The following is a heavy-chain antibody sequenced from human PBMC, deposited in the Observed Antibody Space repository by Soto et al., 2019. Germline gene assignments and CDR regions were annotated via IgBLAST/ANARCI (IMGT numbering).Heavy chain of an antibody. Sequence: ASVKVSCKASGYTFTSYGISWVRQAPGQGLEWMGWISAYNGNTNYAQKLQGRVTMTTDTSTSTAYMELRSLRSDDTAVYYCARAAGDHVSDIYYYYYGMDVWGQGTTVTVSS. CDR2: ISAYNGNT. CDR1: GYTFTSYG. V-gene: IGHV1-18*01. J-gene: IGHJ6*02. CDR3: ARAAGDHVSDIYYYYYGMDV. D-gene: IGHD4-17*01.